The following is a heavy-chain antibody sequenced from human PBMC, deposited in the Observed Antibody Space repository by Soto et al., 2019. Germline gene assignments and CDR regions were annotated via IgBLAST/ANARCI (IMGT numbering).Heavy chain of an antibody. CDR3: ARRVVTVTGYYNGMDV. Sequence: GGSLRLSCAASGFTFGTYTMNWVRQAPGKGLEWVSYISGTSSNMYYADSVKGRFTISRDNAKNSLYLQMNSLRDEDTAVYYCARRVVTVTGYYNGMDVWGQGTTVTVSS. D-gene: IGHD2-21*02. J-gene: IGHJ6*02. V-gene: IGHV3-48*02. CDR1: GFTFGTYT. CDR2: ISGTSSNM.